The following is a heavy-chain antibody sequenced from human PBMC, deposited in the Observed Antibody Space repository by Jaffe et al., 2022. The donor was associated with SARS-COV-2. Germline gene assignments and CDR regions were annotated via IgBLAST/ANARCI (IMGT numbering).Heavy chain of an antibody. Sequence: QLQLQESGPGLVKTSETLSLTCTVSGGSISSNYYWGWVRQPPGKGLEWIASIFYPGYTHFNSSLRSRVTISVDASENQISLKLNSVTASDTAVYYCARHGDHADYGKIDNWGQGTLVTVSS. D-gene: IGHD4-17*01. V-gene: IGHV4-39*01. CDR2: IFYPGYT. CDR3: ARHGDHADYGKIDN. CDR1: GGSISSNYY. J-gene: IGHJ4*02.